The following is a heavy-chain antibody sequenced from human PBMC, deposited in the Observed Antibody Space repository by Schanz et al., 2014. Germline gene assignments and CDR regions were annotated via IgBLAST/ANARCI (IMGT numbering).Heavy chain of an antibody. D-gene: IGHD6-13*01. V-gene: IGHV3-30*04. Sequence: QVQLVESGGGVVQPGTSLRLSCAASGFTFRGHAMHWVRQAPGQGLEKVAVTSTDGTKTYYAASVRGRFTISRDNSKNTMFLQMSSLRPEDTAVYYCATGRAASNFGSEYFLYWGQGTLVTVSS. CDR2: TSTDGTKT. CDR1: GFTFRGHA. J-gene: IGHJ1*01. CDR3: ATGRAASNFGSEYFLY.